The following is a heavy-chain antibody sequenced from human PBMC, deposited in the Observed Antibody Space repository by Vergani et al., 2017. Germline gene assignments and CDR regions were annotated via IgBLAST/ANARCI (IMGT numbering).Heavy chain of an antibody. J-gene: IGHJ5*02. D-gene: IGHD3-10*01. Sequence: QVQLQESGPGLVKPSETLSLTCTVSGGSISSYYWSWIRQPPGKGLEWIGYIYYSGSTNYNPSLKSRVTISVDTSKNQFSLRLSSVTAADTAVYYCARVGYYGSGNYLVNWFDPWGQGTLVTVSS. CDR2: IYYSGST. V-gene: IGHV4-59*12. CDR1: GGSISSYY. CDR3: ARVGYYGSGNYLVNWFDP.